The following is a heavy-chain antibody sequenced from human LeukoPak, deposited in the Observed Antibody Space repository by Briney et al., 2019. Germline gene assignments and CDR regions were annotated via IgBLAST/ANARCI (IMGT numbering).Heavy chain of an antibody. D-gene: IGHD6-13*01. V-gene: IGHV1-46*01. CDR1: GYTFTSYY. J-gene: IGHJ1*01. Sequence: ASVKVSFKASGYTFTSYYMHWVRQAPGQGLEWMGIINPSGGSTSYAQKFQGRVTMTRDTSTSTVYMELSSLRSEDTAVYYCARAASSSWITEYFQHWGQGTLVTVSS. CDR3: ARAASSSWITEYFQH. CDR2: INPSGGST.